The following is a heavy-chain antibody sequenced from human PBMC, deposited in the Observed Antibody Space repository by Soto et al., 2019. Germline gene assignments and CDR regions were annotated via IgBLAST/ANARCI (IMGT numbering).Heavy chain of an antibody. CDR1: GFTFSHYV. V-gene: IGHV3-23*01. Sequence: EVQLLESGGGLVRTGESLRLSCAASGFTFSHYVLSWVRQAPGRGLEWVSSISGSGSSVYLADSVRGRFTMSRDLSRNTVSLQMNRLRAEDTAIYYCAISTGGFGGLFVVPSDYWGQGTLVTVSS. CDR2: ISGSGSSV. D-gene: IGHD3-16*01. J-gene: IGHJ4*02. CDR3: AISTGGFGGLFVVPSDY.